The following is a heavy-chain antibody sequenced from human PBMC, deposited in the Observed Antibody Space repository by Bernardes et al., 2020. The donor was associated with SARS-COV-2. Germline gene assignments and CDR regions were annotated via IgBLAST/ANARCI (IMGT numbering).Heavy chain of an antibody. D-gene: IGHD1-26*01. V-gene: IGHV3-74*01. CDR2: INGDGSSI. CDR1: GFTFSSYW. J-gene: IGHJ4*02. CDR3: ARGSGNYYFDY. Sequence: GGSLRLSCAASGFTFSSYWMHWVRLGPGKGPVWVSRINGDGSSINYADSMKGRFTISRDNARNTLYLEMNSLRAEDTAVYYCARGSGNYYFDYWGQGTLVTVSS.